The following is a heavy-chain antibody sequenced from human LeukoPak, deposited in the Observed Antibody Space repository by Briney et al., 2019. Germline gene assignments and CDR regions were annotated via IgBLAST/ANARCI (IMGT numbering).Heavy chain of an antibody. CDR1: GYTFTIYG. J-gene: IGHJ4*02. V-gene: IGHV1-18*01. CDR3: ARGIIGYYFDY. CDR2: ISAYGNT. D-gene: IGHD2-15*01. Sequence: GASVRVSCKTSGYTFTIYGISWVRQAPGQGLEWMGLISAYGNTNYAQNLQGRVTMTTDTSTSPAYMELRSLRSDDTAVYYCARGIIGYYFDYWGQEPLDTVSS.